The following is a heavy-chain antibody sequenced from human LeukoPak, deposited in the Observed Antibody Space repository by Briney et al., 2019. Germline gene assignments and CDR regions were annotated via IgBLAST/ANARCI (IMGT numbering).Heavy chain of an antibody. D-gene: IGHD1-26*01. CDR3: ARVGATTVDYFDY. J-gene: IGHJ4*02. CDR1: GGSISSYY. CDR2: IYYSGST. Sequence: PSETLSLTCTVSGGSISSYYWSWIRQPPGKGLEWIGYIYYSGSTNYNPSLKSRVTISVDTSKNQFSLKLSSVTAADTAVYYCARVGATTVDYFDYWGQGTLVTVSS. V-gene: IGHV4-59*08.